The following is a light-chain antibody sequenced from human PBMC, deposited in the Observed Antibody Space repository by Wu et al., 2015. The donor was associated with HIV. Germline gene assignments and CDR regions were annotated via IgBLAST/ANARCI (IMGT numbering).Light chain of an antibody. CDR1: QSVSTY. CDR3: QQYGTSPST. V-gene: IGKV3-20*01. CDR2: GAS. J-gene: IGKJ2*01. Sequence: EIVLTQSPGTLSLSPGQRATLSCRASQSVSTYLAWYQQKPGQAPRLLIYGASIRATGIPDRFSGSGSGTDFTLSISRLEPEDFAVFYCQQYGTSPSTFGQGTMLELK.